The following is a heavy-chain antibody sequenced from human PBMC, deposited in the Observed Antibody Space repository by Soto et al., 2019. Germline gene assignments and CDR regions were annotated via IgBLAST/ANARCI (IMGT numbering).Heavy chain of an antibody. D-gene: IGHD6-13*01. CDR1: SGSISSSNW. CDR3: ARTSIAAAGTHYYYYMDV. V-gene: IGHV4-4*02. J-gene: IGHJ6*03. Sequence: SETLSLTCAVSSGSISSSNWWSWVRQPPGKGLEWIGEIYHSGSTNYNPSLKSRVTISVDKSKNQFSLKLSSVTAADTAVYYCARTSIAAAGTHYYYYMDVWDKATTGTVSS. CDR2: IYHSGST.